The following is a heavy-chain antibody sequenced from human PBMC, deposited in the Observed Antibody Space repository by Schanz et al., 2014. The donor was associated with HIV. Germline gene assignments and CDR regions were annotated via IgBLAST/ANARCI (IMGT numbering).Heavy chain of an antibody. CDR3: GTYNYGSGHDY. V-gene: IGHV3-23*01. CDR2: LSGSGDRT. Sequence: EVQLLESGGGLVQPGGLLRLSCAASGFTFSGFAMSWVRQTPGKGLEWVSTLSGSGDRTYYADSVKGRVTISRDNSNNTLYLQMNTLRADDTAIYHCGTYNYGSGHDYWGQGTLVTVSS. CDR1: GFTFSGFA. J-gene: IGHJ4*02. D-gene: IGHD3-10*01.